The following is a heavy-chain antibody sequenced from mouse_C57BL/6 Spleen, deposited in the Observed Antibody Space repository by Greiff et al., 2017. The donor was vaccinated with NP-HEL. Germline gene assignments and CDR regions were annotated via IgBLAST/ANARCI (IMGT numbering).Heavy chain of an antibody. CDR3: ARPDSKTWFAY. CDR2: IDPDDGET. V-gene: IGHV14-2*01. CDR1: GFNIKDYY. Sequence: EVQLQQSGAELVKPGASVKLSCTASGFNIKDYYMHWVKQSNEQGLEWIGSIDPDDGETKYDPKFKGKAPITADTSSNTAYLHLSSLTSEDTAVYYCARPDSKTWFAYWGQGTLVTVSA. D-gene: IGHD2-5*01. J-gene: IGHJ3*01.